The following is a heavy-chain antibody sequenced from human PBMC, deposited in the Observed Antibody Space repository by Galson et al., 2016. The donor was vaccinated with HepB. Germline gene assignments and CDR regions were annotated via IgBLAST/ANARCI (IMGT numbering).Heavy chain of an antibody. CDR2: IFYTGTT. V-gene: IGHV4-39*01. D-gene: IGHD6-19*01. CDR1: GGSISSSSYY. CDR3: ARQDRAGLVNF. J-gene: IGHJ3*01. Sequence: SETLSLTCTVSGGSISSSSYYWAWIRRPPGKGLEWIGSIFYTGTTYYNPSLQSRVSISVDTSKNQFSLRLTSVSAADTAMYSCARQDRAGLVNFWGQGTMVTVSS.